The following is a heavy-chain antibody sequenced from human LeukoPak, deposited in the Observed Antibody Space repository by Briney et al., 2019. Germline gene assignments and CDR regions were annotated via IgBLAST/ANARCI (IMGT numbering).Heavy chain of an antibody. CDR2: INPNSGGT. Sequence: GASVKVSCKASGYTFTGYYMHWVRQAPGQGLEWMGWINPNSGGTNYAQKFQGRVTMTRDTSISTAYMELSRLRSDDTAVYYCARDSGGSHTYFDYWGQGTLVTVSS. CDR1: GYTFTGYY. CDR3: ARDSGGSHTYFDY. D-gene: IGHD2-15*01. V-gene: IGHV1-2*02. J-gene: IGHJ4*02.